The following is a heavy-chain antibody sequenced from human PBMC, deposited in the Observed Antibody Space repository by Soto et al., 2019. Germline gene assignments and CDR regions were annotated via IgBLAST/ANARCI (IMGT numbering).Heavy chain of an antibody. CDR2: INAGNGNT. J-gene: IGHJ4*02. D-gene: IGHD6-19*01. CDR1: GYTFTSYA. Sequence: ASVKVSCKASGYTFTSYAMHWVRQAPGQRLEWMGWINAGNGNTKYSQKFQGRVTITRDTSASTAYMELSSLRSEDTAVYYCARDHRRIAVAGTFDYWGLGTLVTVSS. CDR3: ARDHRRIAVAGTFDY. V-gene: IGHV1-3*01.